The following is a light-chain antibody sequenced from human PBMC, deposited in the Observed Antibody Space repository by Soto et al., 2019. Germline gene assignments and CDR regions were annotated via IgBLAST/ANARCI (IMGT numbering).Light chain of an antibody. J-gene: IGKJ2*01. Sequence: DIQMTQSPSTLSASVGDRVTISCRASQDISSFLAWYQHKPGKAPKLLIYDASTLQTGVPSRFRGSGFGTEFTLTISGLQPDDFANYFCQQNADYSHATFGQGTK. CDR2: DAS. V-gene: IGKV1-5*01. CDR3: QQNADYSHAT. CDR1: QDISSF.